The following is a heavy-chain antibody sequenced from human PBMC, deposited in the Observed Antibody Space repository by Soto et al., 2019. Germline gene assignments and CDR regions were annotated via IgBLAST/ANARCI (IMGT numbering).Heavy chain of an antibody. J-gene: IGHJ4*02. CDR2: IIPILGIA. V-gene: IGHV1-69*02. Sequence: QVPLVQSGAEVKKPGSSVKVSCKASGGTFSSYTISWVRQAPGQGLEWMGRIIPILGIANYAQKFQGRVTITADKSTSTAYMELSSLRSEDTAVYYCARGDRAVAGKDFDYWGQGTLVTVSS. CDR1: GGTFSSYT. D-gene: IGHD6-19*01. CDR3: ARGDRAVAGKDFDY.